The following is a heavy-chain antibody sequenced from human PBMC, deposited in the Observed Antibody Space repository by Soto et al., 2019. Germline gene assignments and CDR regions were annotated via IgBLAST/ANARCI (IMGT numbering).Heavy chain of an antibody. CDR1: GFTFSSYW. J-gene: IGHJ5*02. CDR2: INSDGSST. Sequence: GGSLRLSCAASGFTFSSYWMHWVRQAPGKGLVWVSRINSDGSSTSYADSVKGRFTISRDNAKNTLYLQMNSLRAEDTAVYYCARAKNYDFWSGPNWFDPWGQGTLVTVSS. D-gene: IGHD3-3*01. V-gene: IGHV3-74*01. CDR3: ARAKNYDFWSGPNWFDP.